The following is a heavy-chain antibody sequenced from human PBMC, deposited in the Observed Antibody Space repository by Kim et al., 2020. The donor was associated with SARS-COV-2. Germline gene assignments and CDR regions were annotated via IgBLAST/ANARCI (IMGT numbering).Heavy chain of an antibody. CDR3: AKADYYDSAGYHTWKEFDP. V-gene: IGHV3-23*01. CDR1: GFTFHDYG. CDR2: ITGSGGDT. D-gene: IGHD3-22*01. Sequence: GGSLRLSYAASGFTFHDYGMAWVRQAPGKGLEWVSLITGSGGDTYYADSVKGRFTISRDNSQNILFLQMTSLRAEDSAVYFCAKADYYDSAGYHTWKEFDPWGQGTLVTVSS. J-gene: IGHJ5*02.